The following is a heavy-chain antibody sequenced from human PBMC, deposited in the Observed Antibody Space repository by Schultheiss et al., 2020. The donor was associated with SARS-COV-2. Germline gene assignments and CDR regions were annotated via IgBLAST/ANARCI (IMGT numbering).Heavy chain of an antibody. J-gene: IGHJ4*02. CDR1: GFTFSSYA. CDR2: IYYSGST. D-gene: IGHD5-24*01. Sequence: GSLRLSCAASGFTFSSYAMSWVRQAPGKGLEWIGYIYYSGSTNYNPSLKSRVTISVDTSKNQFSLKLSSVTAADTAVYYCARDSDGIDYWGQGTLVTVSS. CDR3: ARDSDGIDY. V-gene: IGHV4-59*01.